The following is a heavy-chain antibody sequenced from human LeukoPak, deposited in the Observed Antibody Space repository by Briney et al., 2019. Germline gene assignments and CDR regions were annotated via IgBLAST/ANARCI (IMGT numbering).Heavy chain of an antibody. Sequence: PSETLSLTCTVSGDSISSSSYYWGWIRQPPGKGLERIGSIYYSGSTYYNPSLKSRVTISVDPSKKQFSLKLSSVTAADTAVYYCARHLLSVGATEYDAFDIWGQGTMVTGSS. CDR3: ARHLLSVGATEYDAFDI. CDR2: IYYSGST. J-gene: IGHJ3*02. CDR1: GDSISSSSYY. D-gene: IGHD1-26*01. V-gene: IGHV4-39*01.